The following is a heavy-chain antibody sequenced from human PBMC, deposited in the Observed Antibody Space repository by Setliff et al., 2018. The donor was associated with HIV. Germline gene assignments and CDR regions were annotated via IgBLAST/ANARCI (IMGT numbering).Heavy chain of an antibody. CDR3: ARVSRSGWFFDW. CDR2: ISSYNGNT. V-gene: IGHV1-18*01. Sequence: ASVKVSCKASGYNFSSNGISWVRQAPGQGLEWMGWISSYNGNTKYAQKVQDRVTMTKDTSTSTAYMELRSLRSDDTAVYYCARVSRSGWFFDWWGQGSLVTSP. CDR1: GYNFSSNG. D-gene: IGHD6-19*01. J-gene: IGHJ4*02.